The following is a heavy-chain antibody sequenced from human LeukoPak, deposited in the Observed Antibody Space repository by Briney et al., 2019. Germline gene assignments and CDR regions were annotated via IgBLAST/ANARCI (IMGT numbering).Heavy chain of an antibody. CDR3: ARGDRRRPPSSIGWYSENIFDY. D-gene: IGHD6-13*01. CDR1: GYTFTSYD. J-gene: IGHJ4*02. CDR2: VNPSGAST. V-gene: IGHV1-46*01. Sequence: ASVKVSCKASGYTFTSYDINWVRQAPGQGLEWMGIVNPSGASTSYAQKFQGRVTMTRDTSTSTVYMELSSLRSEDTAVYYCARGDRRRPPSSIGWYSENIFDYWGQGTLVTVSS.